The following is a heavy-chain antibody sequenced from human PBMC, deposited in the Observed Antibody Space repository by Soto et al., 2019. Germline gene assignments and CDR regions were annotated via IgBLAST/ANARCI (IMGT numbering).Heavy chain of an antibody. CDR2: IIPIFGTA. CDR3: ARYIADTDDYFDY. V-gene: IGHV1-69*12. Sequence: QVQLVQSGAEVKKPGSSVKVSCKASGGTFSSYAISWVRQAHGQGLEWMGGIIPIFGTANYAQKFQGRVTITADESTSTAFMELRSLRSEDMAVYYCARYIADTDDYFDYWGQGTLVIVST. CDR1: GGTFSSYA. J-gene: IGHJ4*02. D-gene: IGHD6-13*01.